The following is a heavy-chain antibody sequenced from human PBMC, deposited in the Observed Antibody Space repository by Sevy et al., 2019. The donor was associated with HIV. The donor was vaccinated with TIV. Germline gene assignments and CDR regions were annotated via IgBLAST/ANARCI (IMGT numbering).Heavy chain of an antibody. Sequence: GGSLRLSCAASGFTFSNYGMHWVRQAPGKGLEWVAVISYDGSNKHYADSLKGRFTISRDNSKNTLYLQMNSLRAEDTAVYYCAKDRRDFWSGYRTLDYWGQGTLVTVSS. CDR2: ISYDGSNK. CDR3: AKDRRDFWSGYRTLDY. J-gene: IGHJ4*02. D-gene: IGHD3-3*01. V-gene: IGHV3-30*18. CDR1: GFTFSNYG.